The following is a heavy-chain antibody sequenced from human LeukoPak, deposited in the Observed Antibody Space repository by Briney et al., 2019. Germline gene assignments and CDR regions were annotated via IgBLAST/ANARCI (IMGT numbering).Heavy chain of an antibody. CDR1: GFTFSSYG. V-gene: IGHV3-23*01. J-gene: IGHJ4*02. D-gene: IGHD5-12*01. CDR2: ISGGGGGT. CDR3: ARDSGYSSDDAY. Sequence: GGSLRLSCAASGFTFSSYGMSWVRQAPGKGLEWVSAISGGGGGTHYADSVKGRFTISRDNSKNTLYLQMNSLRVEDTAVYYCARDSGYSSDDAYWGQGTLVTVSS.